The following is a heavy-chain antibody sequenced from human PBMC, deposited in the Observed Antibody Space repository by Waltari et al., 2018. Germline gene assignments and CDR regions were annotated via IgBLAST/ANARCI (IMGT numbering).Heavy chain of an antibody. D-gene: IGHD6-19*01. CDR1: GFTFSSYG. Sequence: QVQLVESGGGVVEPGGSLRLSCAASGFTFSSYGMHWVRQAPGKGLEWVAFILYDGSNKYYADSVKGRFTISRDNSKNTLYLQMNSLRAEDTAVYYCAKENRPGIAVAGLDYWGQGTLVTVSS. CDR2: ILYDGSNK. CDR3: AKENRPGIAVAGLDY. J-gene: IGHJ4*02. V-gene: IGHV3-30*02.